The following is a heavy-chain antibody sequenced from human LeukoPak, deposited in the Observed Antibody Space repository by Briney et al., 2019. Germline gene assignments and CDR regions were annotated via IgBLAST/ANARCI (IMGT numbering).Heavy chain of an antibody. Sequence: YPSETLSLTCTVSGYSISSGYYWGWIRQPPGKGLEWIGEMTYRGSANYNPSLRSRVTISINVSQRQFSLILKSVTAADTATYYCAVYGGNWDFDSWGQGTPVTVSS. V-gene: IGHV4-38-2*02. CDR2: MTYRGSA. CDR3: AVYGGNWDFDS. CDR1: GYSISSGYY. J-gene: IGHJ4*02. D-gene: IGHD4/OR15-4a*01.